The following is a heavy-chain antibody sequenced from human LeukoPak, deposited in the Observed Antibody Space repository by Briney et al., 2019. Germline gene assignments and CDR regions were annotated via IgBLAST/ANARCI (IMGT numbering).Heavy chain of an antibody. CDR2: INPSGGST. CDR3: AGDSGTVSDAFDI. Sequence: ASVKVSCKASGYTFISYYIHWVRQAPGQGLEWMGIINPSGGSTRYAQKFQGRVTMTRDTSTGTIYMELSSLRSEDTAVYFRAGDSGTVSDAFDIWGQGTMVTVSS. V-gene: IGHV1-46*01. D-gene: IGHD4-11*01. CDR1: GYTFISYY. J-gene: IGHJ3*02.